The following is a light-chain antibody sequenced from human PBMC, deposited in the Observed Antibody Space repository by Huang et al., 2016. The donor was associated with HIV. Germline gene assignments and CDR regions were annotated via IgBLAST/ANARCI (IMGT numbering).Light chain of an antibody. CDR1: QTVNSK. J-gene: IGKJ1*01. V-gene: IGKV3-15*01. CDR3: QQYNNCLA. CDR2: GAS. Sequence: EIVMTQSPATLSVSPGERTTISCRTMQTVNSKLAWYQHKPCQAPRLLFYGASTRATGVPARFSGRGSGKNFTLTISSLQSEDFAVYDCQQYNNCLAFGQGTKVEIK.